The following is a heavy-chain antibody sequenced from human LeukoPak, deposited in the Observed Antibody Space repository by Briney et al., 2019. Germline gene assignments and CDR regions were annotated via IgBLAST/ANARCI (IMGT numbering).Heavy chain of an antibody. CDR2: ISGSGGST. D-gene: IGHD4-17*01. Sequence: GGSLRLSCAASGFTFSSYAMSWVRQAPGKGLEWVSAISGSGGSTYYADSVKGRFTISRDNSKNTLYLQMNSLRAEDTAVYYCAKCKMYGDYVFAYFDYWGQGTLVTVSS. J-gene: IGHJ4*02. CDR3: AKCKMYGDYVFAYFDY. V-gene: IGHV3-23*01. CDR1: GFTFSSYA.